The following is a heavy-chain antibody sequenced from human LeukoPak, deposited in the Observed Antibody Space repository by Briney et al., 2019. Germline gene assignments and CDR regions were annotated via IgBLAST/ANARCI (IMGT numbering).Heavy chain of an antibody. V-gene: IGHV3-23*01. J-gene: IGHJ4*02. D-gene: IGHD6-13*01. CDR1: GFTFSSYA. Sequence: GGSLRLSRAASGFTFSSYAMSWVRQAPGKGLEWVSAISGSGGSTYYADSVKGRFTISRDNSKNTLYLQMNSLRAEDTAVYYCAKDPRGIGYFDYWGQGTLVTVSS. CDR2: ISGSGGST. CDR3: AKDPRGIGYFDY.